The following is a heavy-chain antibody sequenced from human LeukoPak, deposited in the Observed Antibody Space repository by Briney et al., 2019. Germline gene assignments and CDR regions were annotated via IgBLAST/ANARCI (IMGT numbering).Heavy chain of an antibody. CDR3: ARHGSGAFGFDI. J-gene: IGHJ3*02. CDR2: TYYSGST. Sequence: SETLSLTCTVSGGCISSYYWSWIRQPPGKGLEWIGYTYYSGSTNYNPSLKSRVTISADMSKNQFSLKLSSVAAADTAVYYCARHGSGAFGFDIWGQGTMVTVSS. CDR1: GGCISSYY. V-gene: IGHV4-59*08. D-gene: IGHD3-10*01.